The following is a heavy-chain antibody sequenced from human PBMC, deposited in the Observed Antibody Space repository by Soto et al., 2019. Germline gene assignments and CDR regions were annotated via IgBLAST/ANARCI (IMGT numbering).Heavy chain of an antibody. CDR2: IYYSAST. V-gene: IGHV4-59*08. CDR1: GGSISSYY. D-gene: IGHD2-15*01. Sequence: QVQLQESGPGLVKPSETLSLTCTVSGGSISSYYWSWIRQPPGKGVEWIGYIYYSASTNYNPSLKSRVTISVDTSKNQFALELSSVTAADAAVDCCASRSGGTRDYWGQGTLVTVSS. J-gene: IGHJ4*02. CDR3: ASRSGGTRDY.